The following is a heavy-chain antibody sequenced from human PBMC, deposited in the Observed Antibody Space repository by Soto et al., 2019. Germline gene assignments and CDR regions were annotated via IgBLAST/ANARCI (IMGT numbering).Heavy chain of an antibody. J-gene: IGHJ6*02. CDR3: ARASLGYSSRTYYGMDV. CDR2: IITIFGTA. Sequence: QVQLVQSGAEVKKPGSSVKVSCKASGGTFSSYAISWVRQAPGQGLEWMGGIITIFGTANYAQKFQGRVTITAYDATSTAYMELSSLRSEDTAVYYCARASLGYSSRTYYGMDVWGQGTTVTVSS. CDR1: GGTFSSYA. D-gene: IGHD6-13*01. V-gene: IGHV1-69*01.